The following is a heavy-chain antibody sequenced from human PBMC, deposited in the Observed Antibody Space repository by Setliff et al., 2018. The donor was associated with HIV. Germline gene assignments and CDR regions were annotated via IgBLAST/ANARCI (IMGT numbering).Heavy chain of an antibody. Sequence: PGGSLSLSCTASGFTFNIYSMNWVRPAPGKGLEWLAVISYDGTSKYYADSVKGRFTISRDDAENSLYLQMSILRADDTALYYCVREAGASGGFDRADFDYWGQGTLVTVSS. J-gene: IGHJ4*02. CDR1: GFTFNIYS. D-gene: IGHD2-15*01. CDR2: ISYDGTSK. CDR3: VREAGASGGFDRADFDY. V-gene: IGHV3-30*03.